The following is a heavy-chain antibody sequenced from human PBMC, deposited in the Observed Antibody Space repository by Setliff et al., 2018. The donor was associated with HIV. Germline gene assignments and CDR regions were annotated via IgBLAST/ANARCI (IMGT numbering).Heavy chain of an antibody. CDR1: DSAMDSYY. D-gene: IGHD3-9*01. V-gene: IGHV4-59*12. CDR2: IYWTGKT. J-gene: IGHJ3*01. CDR3: AKISPRGYSDITTGRLTDPFDV. Sequence: SETLSLTCTVSDSAMDSYYWSWVRQSPGRGLEYIGYIYWTGKTDYNPSLKNRVTISLDTSGNQFSLKLNSVTGADTAVYYCAKISPRGYSDITTGRLTDPFDVWGPGTMVTVSS.